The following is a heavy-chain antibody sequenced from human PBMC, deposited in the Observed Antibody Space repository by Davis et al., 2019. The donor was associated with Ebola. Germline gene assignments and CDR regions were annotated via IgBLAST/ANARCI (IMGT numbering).Heavy chain of an antibody. Sequence: AASVKVSCKASGYTFTSYAMNWVRQAPGQGLEWMGWISAFKGKTHYAQKFQGRMTLTTDTSTSTAYMELSSLRSEDTAVYYCARGGGGGPIDYWGQGTLVTVSS. J-gene: IGHJ4*02. CDR3: ARGGGGGPIDY. V-gene: IGHV1-18*01. D-gene: IGHD2-15*01. CDR1: GYTFTSYA. CDR2: ISAFKGKT.